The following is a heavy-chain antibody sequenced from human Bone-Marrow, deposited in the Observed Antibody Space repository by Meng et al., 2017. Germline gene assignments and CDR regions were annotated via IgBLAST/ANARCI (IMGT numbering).Heavy chain of an antibody. CDR3: ARVGYSSGWSQYYFDD. D-gene: IGHD6-19*01. Sequence: ASVKVSCKASGYTFTSYAMNWVRQAPGQGLEWMGWINTNTGNPTYAQGFTGRFVFSLDTSVSTAYLQISSLKAEDTAVYYCARVGYSSGWSQYYFDDWGQGTLVTVSS. CDR1: GYTFTSYA. CDR2: INTNTGNP. J-gene: IGHJ4*02. V-gene: IGHV7-4-1*02.